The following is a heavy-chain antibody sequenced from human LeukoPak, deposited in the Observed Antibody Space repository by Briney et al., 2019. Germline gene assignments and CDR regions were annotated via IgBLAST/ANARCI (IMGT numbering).Heavy chain of an antibody. D-gene: IGHD3-9*01. CDR2: ISWNGDRI. Sequence: LPGGSLRLSCAASGFNFGGYAMHWVRQPPGKGLEWVSGISWNGDRIGYADSVKGRFTISRDNAKSSLYLQMNSLKAEDTAIYFCAKDGGAGCSDDWCPPDSWGQGTLVTVSS. J-gene: IGHJ4*02. CDR3: AKDGGAGCSDDWCPPDS. CDR1: GFNFGGYA. V-gene: IGHV3-9*01.